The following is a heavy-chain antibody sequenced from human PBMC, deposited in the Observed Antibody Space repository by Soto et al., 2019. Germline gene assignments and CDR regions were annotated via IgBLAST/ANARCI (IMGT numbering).Heavy chain of an antibody. J-gene: IGHJ4*02. D-gene: IGHD3-22*01. CDR3: EREDYYDGSGYYSY. Sequence: QVQLVESGGGLVKPGGSLRLSCAASGFTFSDYYMSWIRQAPGKGLEWISYISSSSDYTNYADSVKGRFTISRDNAKNSLYLQMNSLRAEDTAVYYCEREDYYDGSGYYSYWGQGTLVSVSS. CDR2: ISSSSDYT. CDR1: GFTFSDYY. V-gene: IGHV3-11*05.